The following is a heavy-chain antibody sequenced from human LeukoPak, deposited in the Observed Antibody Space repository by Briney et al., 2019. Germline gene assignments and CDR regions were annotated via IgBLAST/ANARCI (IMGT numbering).Heavy chain of an antibody. J-gene: IGHJ4*02. CDR3: ARDLGQIAAAGYFDF. Sequence: ASVKVSCKASGYTFTSYGISWVRQAPGQGLEWMGWISAYNGNTNYAQKLQGRVTMTTDTSTSTAYMELRSLRSDDTAVYYCARDLGQIAAAGYFDFWGQGSLVTVSS. CDR2: ISAYNGNT. V-gene: IGHV1-18*01. D-gene: IGHD6-13*01. CDR1: GYTFTSYG.